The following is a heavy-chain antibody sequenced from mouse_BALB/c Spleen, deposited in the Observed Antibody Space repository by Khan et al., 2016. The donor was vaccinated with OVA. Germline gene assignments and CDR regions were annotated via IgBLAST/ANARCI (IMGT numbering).Heavy chain of an antibody. CDR2: IYWDDEK. Sequence: QVQLKESGPGILQPSQTLSLTCSFSGFSLSTSGLGVTWIRQSSGKGLEWLAHIYWDDEKRYNPSLKSRLTISKDTSRSQVFLKITSVDTADTATYYCARNLYDYDPWFAYWGQGTLVTVSA. CDR3: ARNLYDYDPWFAY. D-gene: IGHD2-4*01. CDR1: GFSLSTSGLG. J-gene: IGHJ3*01. V-gene: IGHV8-12*01.